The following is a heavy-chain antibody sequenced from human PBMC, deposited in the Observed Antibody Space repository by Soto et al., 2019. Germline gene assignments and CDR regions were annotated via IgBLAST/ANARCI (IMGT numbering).Heavy chain of an antibody. V-gene: IGHV1-3*01. CDR1: GYTFTSYA. Sequence: GASVKVSCKASGYTFTSYAMHWVRQAPGQRLEWMGWINAGNGNTKYSQKFQGRVTITRDTSASTAYMELSSLRSEDTAVYYCARVYSMEQWLVDYFDYWGQGTLVTVSS. CDR2: INAGNGNT. CDR3: ARVYSMEQWLVDYFDY. D-gene: IGHD6-19*01. J-gene: IGHJ4*02.